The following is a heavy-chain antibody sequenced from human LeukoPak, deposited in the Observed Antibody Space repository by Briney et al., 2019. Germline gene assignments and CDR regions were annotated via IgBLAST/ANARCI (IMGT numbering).Heavy chain of an antibody. CDR3: ARENSRGRFDY. J-gene: IGHJ4*02. D-gene: IGHD6-19*01. CDR2: TYYRSKSYN. V-gene: IGHV6-1*01. Sequence: SQTLSLTCGLSGDSLSSNTAAWNWLRQSASTGLEWLGRTYYRSKSYNNYAVTVKSRITINPDSSKNQVSLQLNSVTPEDTAMYYCARENSRGRFDYWGQGTLDTVSS. CDR1: GDSLSSNTAA.